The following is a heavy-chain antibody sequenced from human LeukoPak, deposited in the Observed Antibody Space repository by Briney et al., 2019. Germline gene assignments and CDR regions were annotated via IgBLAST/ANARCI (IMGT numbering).Heavy chain of an antibody. J-gene: IGHJ4*02. CDR3: AKYVWGSYPTFEDY. CDR2: IYYSGST. CDR1: GGSISSYY. V-gene: IGHV4-59*01. Sequence: PSETLSLTCTVSGGSISSYYWSWIRQPPGKELEWIGYIYYSGSTNYNPSLKSRVTISVDTSKNQFSLKLSSVTAADTAVYYCAKYVWGSYPTFEDYWGQGTLVTVSS. D-gene: IGHD3-16*02.